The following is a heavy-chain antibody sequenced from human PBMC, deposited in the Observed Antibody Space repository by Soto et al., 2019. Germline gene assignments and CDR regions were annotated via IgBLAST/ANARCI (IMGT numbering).Heavy chain of an antibody. D-gene: IGHD3-10*02. CDR2: ISYDGSNK. CDR1: GFTFSRDG. Sequence: GGALRLSCAASGFTFSRDGMHGGRQAPGKGLEWVAVISYDGSNKYYADSVKGRFTISRDKSKNTLYLQMNSLRAEDTAVYYDARVLSDVAVDVYYYYGIAVWGQRTTVTVSS. CDR3: ARVLSDVAVDVYYYYGIAV. V-gene: IGHV3-30*03. J-gene: IGHJ6*02.